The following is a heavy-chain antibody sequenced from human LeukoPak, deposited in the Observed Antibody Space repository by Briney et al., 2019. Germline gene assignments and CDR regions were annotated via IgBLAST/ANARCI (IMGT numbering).Heavy chain of an antibody. CDR1: GFTFSSYG. Sequence: GGSLRLSCAASGFTFSSYGMHRVRQAPGKGLEWVAVISYDGSNKYYADSVKGRFTISRDNSKNTLYLQMSSLRAEDTAVYYCARGAWYTLYYFDYWGQGTLVTVSS. V-gene: IGHV3-30*03. CDR2: ISYDGSNK. D-gene: IGHD2-2*02. CDR3: ARGAWYTLYYFDY. J-gene: IGHJ4*02.